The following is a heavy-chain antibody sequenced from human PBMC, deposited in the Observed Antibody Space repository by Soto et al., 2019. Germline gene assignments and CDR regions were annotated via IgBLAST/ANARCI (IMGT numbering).Heavy chain of an antibody. CDR1: GFDFRNYA. CDR3: ARAVDTAMDPLDY. Sequence: GGSLRLSCAASGFDFRNYAMHWVRQSPGKGPEWVAITSDDGDIQYYADSVKGRFTISRDNSKNTLFLQMTSLRTEDAAVYFCARAVDTAMDPLDYWGQGTLVTVSS. J-gene: IGHJ4*02. D-gene: IGHD5-18*01. V-gene: IGHV3-30-3*01. CDR2: TSDDGDIQ.